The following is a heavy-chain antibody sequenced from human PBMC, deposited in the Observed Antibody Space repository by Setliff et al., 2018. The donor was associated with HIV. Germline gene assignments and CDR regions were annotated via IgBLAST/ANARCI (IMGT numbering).Heavy chain of an antibody. CDR2: IFGSGIT. CDR3: ARALGYYYDSSGYVDY. Sequence: KASETLSLTCTLSGFSISSDGFYWNWIRQRPGKGLEWIGYIFGSGITYYNPSLKSRLRISIDTSANQFSVELSSVTAADTALYFCARALGYYYDSSGYVDYWGQGTLVTVSS. V-gene: IGHV4-31*03. J-gene: IGHJ4*02. D-gene: IGHD3-22*01. CDR1: GFSISSDGFY.